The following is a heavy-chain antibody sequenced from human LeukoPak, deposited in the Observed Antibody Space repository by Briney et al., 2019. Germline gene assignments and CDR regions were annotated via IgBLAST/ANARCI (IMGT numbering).Heavy chain of an antibody. CDR1: GFTVSSNY. CDR3: ARDGEAYGWNYAFDY. D-gene: IGHD1-7*01. CDR2: IYSGGRT. J-gene: IGHJ4*02. V-gene: IGHV3-53*01. Sequence: GGSLRLSCAASGFTVSSNYMSWVRQAPGKGLEWVSVIYSGGRTYYADSVKGRFTISRDNAKNSLYLQMNSLTAEDTAVYYCARDGEAYGWNYAFDYWGQGTLVTVSS.